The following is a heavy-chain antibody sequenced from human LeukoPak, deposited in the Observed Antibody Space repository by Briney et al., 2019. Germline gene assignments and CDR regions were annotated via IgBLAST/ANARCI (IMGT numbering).Heavy chain of an antibody. J-gene: IGHJ4*02. CDR3: ARGRATTMVDY. Sequence: GGSLRLSCAASGFTFSSYWMHWVRQAPGKGLVRVSRINSDGSSTSYADSVKGRFTISRDNAKNTLYLQMNSLRAEDTAVYYCARGRATTMVDYWGQGTLVTVSS. V-gene: IGHV3-74*01. D-gene: IGHD5-18*01. CDR1: GFTFSSYW. CDR2: INSDGSST.